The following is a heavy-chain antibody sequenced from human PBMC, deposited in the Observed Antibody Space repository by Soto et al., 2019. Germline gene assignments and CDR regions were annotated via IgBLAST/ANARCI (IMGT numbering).Heavy chain of an antibody. D-gene: IGHD7-27*01. CDR2: INSDGSTT. CDR3: ARSELGITSGPYYYYGMDA. V-gene: IGHV3-74*03. J-gene: IGHJ6*02. CDR1: GFTSSSYW. Sequence: PGGSLRLSCAASGFTSSSYWMHWVRQAPGEGLVWVSRINSDGSTTTYADSVKGRFTISRDNAKNTLYLQMNSLRAEDTAVYYCARSELGITSGPYYYYGMDAWGQGTTVTVSS.